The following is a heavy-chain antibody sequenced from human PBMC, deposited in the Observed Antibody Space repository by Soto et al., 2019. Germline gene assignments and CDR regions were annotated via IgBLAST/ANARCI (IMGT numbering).Heavy chain of an antibody. Sequence: SETLSLTCTVSGDSISGGASFWSWIRQPPGKGLEWIANVYYSGSSYCNPSLKSRLTISVDTTKNQFSLQLKSMTAADTAVYYCAKLSCTSSTCYFPCWFDPWGQGPLVPVSS. CDR1: GDSISGGASF. CDR2: VYYSGSS. CDR3: AKLSCTSSTCYFPCWFDP. V-gene: IGHV4-31*03. D-gene: IGHD2-2*01. J-gene: IGHJ5*02.